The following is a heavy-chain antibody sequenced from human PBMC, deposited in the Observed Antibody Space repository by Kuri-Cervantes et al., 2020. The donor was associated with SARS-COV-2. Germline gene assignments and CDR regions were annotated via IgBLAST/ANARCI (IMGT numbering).Heavy chain of an antibody. D-gene: IGHD4-23*01. CDR1: GYSISSTIYY. CDR3: ARAGGGNSDYFDY. V-gene: IGHV4-39*07. Sequence: SETLSLTCTVSGYSISSTIYYWGWIRQPPGKGLEWIGSIYYSGSTYYNPSLKSRVTISVDTSKNQFSLKLSSVTAADTAVYYCARAGGGNSDYFDYWGQGTLVTVSS. CDR2: IYYSGST. J-gene: IGHJ4*02.